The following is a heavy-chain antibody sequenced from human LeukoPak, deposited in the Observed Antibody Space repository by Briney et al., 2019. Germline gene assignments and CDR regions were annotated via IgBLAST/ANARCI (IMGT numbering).Heavy chain of an antibody. CDR1: GGTFSSYA. Sequence: SVKVSCKASGGTFSSYAISWVRQAPGQGLEWMGRIIPIFGTANYAQKFQGRVTITTDESTSAAYMELSSLRSEDTAVYYCASGTGTTNDYWGQGTLVTVSS. J-gene: IGHJ4*02. CDR2: IIPIFGTA. D-gene: IGHD1-1*01. CDR3: ASGTGTTNDY. V-gene: IGHV1-69*05.